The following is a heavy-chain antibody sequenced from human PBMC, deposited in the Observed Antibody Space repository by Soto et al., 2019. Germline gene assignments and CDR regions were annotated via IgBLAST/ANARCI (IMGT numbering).Heavy chain of an antibody. D-gene: IGHD3-22*01. CDR1: GFTFRSYG. J-gene: IGHJ2*01. CDR2: IWYDGSNK. Sequence: QVQLVESGGGVVQPGRSLRLSCAASGFTFRSYGMHRVRHAPGKGLEWVAVIWYDGSNKYYADSVKGRFTISRDNSKNTLYLQMISLRAEDTAVYYCARDPISGYYIYWYFDLWGRGTLVTVSS. CDR3: ARDPISGYYIYWYFDL. V-gene: IGHV3-33*01.